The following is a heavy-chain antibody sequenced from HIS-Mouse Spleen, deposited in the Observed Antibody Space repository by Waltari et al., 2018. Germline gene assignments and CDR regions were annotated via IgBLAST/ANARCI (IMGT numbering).Heavy chain of an antibody. J-gene: IGHJ5*02. CDR3: ARENLAYSSGWYWFDP. CDR2: ICYSGST. Sequence: QVQLQESGPGLVKPSETLSLTCPVSGGSISSYYWSWIRQPPGKGLDWIGYICYSGSTNYNPSLKSRVTISVDTSKNQFSLKLSSVTAADTAVYYCARENLAYSSGWYWFDPWGQGTLVTVSS. V-gene: IGHV4-59*01. CDR1: GGSISSYY. D-gene: IGHD6-19*01.